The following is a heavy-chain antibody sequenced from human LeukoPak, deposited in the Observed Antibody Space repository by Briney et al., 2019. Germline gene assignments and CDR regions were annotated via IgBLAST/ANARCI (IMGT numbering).Heavy chain of an antibody. D-gene: IGHD4-23*01. Sequence: SETLSLTCTVSLGSVKNYYWSWIRQPAGKGLEWIGRIYQSGTTYYSPSLKSRVTMSIDTSKNQFSLHLSPVTAADTGTYHCARVFGGNSLDHWGQGTLVIVSS. V-gene: IGHV4-4*07. J-gene: IGHJ4*02. CDR2: IYQSGTT. CDR3: ARVFGGNSLDH. CDR1: LGSVKNYY.